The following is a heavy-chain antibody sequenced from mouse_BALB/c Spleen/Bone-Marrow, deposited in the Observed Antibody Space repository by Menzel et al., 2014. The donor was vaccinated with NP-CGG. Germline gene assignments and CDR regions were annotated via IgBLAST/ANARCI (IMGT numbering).Heavy chain of an antibody. J-gene: IGHJ1*01. D-gene: IGHD2-4*01. Sequence: DVQLVESGGGLVQSGGSLILSCAPSGFTFTDYYMSWVRQPPGKALEWLGFIRNKAKGYTTEYGASVKGRFTISRDNSQSILYLQMNTLRAEDSATYYCARDINYDIYWYFDVWGAGTTVTVSS. CDR3: ARDINYDIYWYFDV. CDR2: IRNKAKGYTT. V-gene: IGHV7-3*02. CDR1: GFTFTDYY.